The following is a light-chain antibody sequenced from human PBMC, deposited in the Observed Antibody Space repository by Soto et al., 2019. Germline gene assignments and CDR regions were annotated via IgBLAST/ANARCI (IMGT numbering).Light chain of an antibody. J-gene: IGKJ4*01. CDR2: VAS. Sequence: DIQLTQSPSFLSASVGDRVTITCRASQGISSYLAWYQQKPGKAPKLLIYVASALQSGVPSGFSGSGSGTEFTLTTNSLQPEDFASYYCQHLNGFPLTFGGGTKVEIK. V-gene: IGKV1-9*01. CDR1: QGISSY. CDR3: QHLNGFPLT.